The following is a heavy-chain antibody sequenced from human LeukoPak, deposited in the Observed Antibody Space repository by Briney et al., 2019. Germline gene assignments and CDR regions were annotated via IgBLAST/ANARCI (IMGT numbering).Heavy chain of an antibody. Sequence: SETLSLTCTVSGGSISSGGYYWSWIRQPPGKGLEWIGEINHSGSTNYNPSLKSRVTISVDTSKNQFSLKLSSVTAADTAVYYCASRRYFDYWGQGTLVTVSS. CDR3: ASRRYFDY. CDR2: INHSGST. V-gene: IGHV4-39*07. J-gene: IGHJ4*02. CDR1: GGSISSGGYY.